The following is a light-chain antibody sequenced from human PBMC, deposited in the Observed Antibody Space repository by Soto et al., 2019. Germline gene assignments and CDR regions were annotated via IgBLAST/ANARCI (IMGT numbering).Light chain of an antibody. J-gene: IGKJ5*01. CDR2: DAS. V-gene: IGKV3-11*01. Sequence: EIVLTQSPATLSLSPGERATLSFRASQSISNFLAWYQQKPGQAPRLLINDASNRATGIPARFSGSGSGTDFTLTISSLEPKDFAVYYCQQRSNWPPITFGQGTRLEIK. CDR3: QQRSNWPPIT. CDR1: QSISNF.